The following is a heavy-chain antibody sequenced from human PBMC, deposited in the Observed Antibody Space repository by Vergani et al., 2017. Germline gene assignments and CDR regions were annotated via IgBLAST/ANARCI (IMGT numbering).Heavy chain of an antibody. J-gene: IGHJ4*02. CDR2: ISSSSSYI. CDR3: ARDRTGDLDY. Sequence: EVQLVESGGGLVKPGGSLRLSCAASGFTFSSYSMNWVRQAPGKGLEWVSSISSSSSYIYYADSVKGRFTISRDNAENSLYLQMNSLRAEDTAVYYCARDRTGDLDYWGQGTLVTVSS. V-gene: IGHV3-21*01. D-gene: IGHD7-27*01. CDR1: GFTFSSYS.